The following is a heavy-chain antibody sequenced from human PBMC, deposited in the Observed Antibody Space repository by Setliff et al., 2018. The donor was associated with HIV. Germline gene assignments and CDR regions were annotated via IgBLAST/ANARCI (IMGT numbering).Heavy chain of an antibody. CDR2: IYYSGST. CDR3: ARCYYNFWSGYPLDYMDV. CDR1: GGSISSYY. V-gene: IGHV4-59*08. D-gene: IGHD3-3*01. Sequence: SETLSLTCTVSGGSISSYYWSWIRQPPGKGLEWIGYIYYSGSTNYNPSLKSRVTISVGTSKNQFSLKLSSVTAADTAVYYCARCYYNFWSGYPLDYMDVWGKGTTVTVSS. J-gene: IGHJ6*03.